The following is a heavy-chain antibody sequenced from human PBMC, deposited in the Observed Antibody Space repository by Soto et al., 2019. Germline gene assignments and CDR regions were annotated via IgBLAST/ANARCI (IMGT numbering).Heavy chain of an antibody. Sequence: KVSCKTSGYTFSNYGITWVRQAPGQPLEWLGWISLYSDGTNYAQKFQGRVSMTTDTSTTTAYMELRSLRSDDTAVYYCARVVPGAEAWFGPWGQGTLVTVSS. CDR3: ARVVPGAEAWFGP. CDR2: ISLYSDGT. J-gene: IGHJ5*02. V-gene: IGHV1-18*01. D-gene: IGHD2-2*01. CDR1: GYTFSNYG.